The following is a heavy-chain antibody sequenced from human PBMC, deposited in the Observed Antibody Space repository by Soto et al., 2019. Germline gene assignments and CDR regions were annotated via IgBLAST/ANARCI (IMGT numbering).Heavy chain of an antibody. CDR1: GFPFTSYG. CDR3: ARKLGVGHYPFRH. J-gene: IGHJ4*02. D-gene: IGHD7-27*01. CDR2: INTNGNR. Sequence: EVQLLESGGGLVQPGGSLRLSCAASGFPFTSYGVSWVRQAPGKGLEWVSTINTNGNRHYADSVKDRFTISRDSSESMLYLDMNNLRAEDTALYYCARKLGVGHYPFRHWGQGTLVTVSS. V-gene: IGHV3-23*01.